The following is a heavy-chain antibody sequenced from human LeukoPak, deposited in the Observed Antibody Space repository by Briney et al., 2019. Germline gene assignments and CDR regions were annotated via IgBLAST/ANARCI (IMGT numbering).Heavy chain of an antibody. CDR2: IYYSGST. CDR1: GGSISSSSYY. D-gene: IGHD1-26*01. V-gene: IGHV4-39*01. CDR3: ASPLLGANPDAFDI. Sequence: SETLSLTCTVSGGSISSSSYYWGWIRQPPGKGLEGIGSIYYSGSTYYNPSLKSRVTISVDTSKNQFSLKLSSVTAADTAVYYCASPLLGANPDAFDIWGQGTMVTVSS. J-gene: IGHJ3*02.